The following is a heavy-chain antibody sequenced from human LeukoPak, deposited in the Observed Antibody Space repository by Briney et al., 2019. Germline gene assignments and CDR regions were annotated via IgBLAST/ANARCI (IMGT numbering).Heavy chain of an antibody. D-gene: IGHD6-13*01. CDR1: GGSISSYY. J-gene: IGHJ4*01. CDR2: IYYTGST. CDR3: ARLLMQQPYYFHY. Sequence: PSETLSLTSTVSGGSISSYYWSWIRQPPGKGLEWIGYIYYTGSTNYNPSLKSRVTISVDTSKNQFSLKLGSVTAADTAVYYYARLLMQQPYYFHYWGHGALVTVSS. V-gene: IGHV4-59*08.